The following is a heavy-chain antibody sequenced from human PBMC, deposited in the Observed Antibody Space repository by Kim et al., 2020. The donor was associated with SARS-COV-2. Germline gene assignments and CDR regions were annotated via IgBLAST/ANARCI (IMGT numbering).Heavy chain of an antibody. D-gene: IGHD3-22*01. CDR3: IRRYSDSTGYEIG. J-gene: IGHJ4*02. V-gene: IGHV3-73*01. Sequence: YAASVKGRFTDSRDDSKKTANLQMNSLKTEDTAVYYCIRRYSDSTGYEIGWGQGTLVTVSS.